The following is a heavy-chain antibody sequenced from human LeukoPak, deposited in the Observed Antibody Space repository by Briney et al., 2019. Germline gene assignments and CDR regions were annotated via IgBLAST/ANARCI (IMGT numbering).Heavy chain of an antibody. CDR3: ASHISTLTFDP. J-gene: IGHJ5*02. D-gene: IGHD2-21*01. CDR1: GFSFSGAW. Sequence: GGSLRLSCAASGFSFSGAWMNWVRQAPGKGLVWVSRINSDGSSTSYADSVKGRFTISRDNAKNTLYLQMNSLRAEDTAVYYCASHISTLTFDPWGQGTLVTVSS. V-gene: IGHV3-74*01. CDR2: INSDGSST.